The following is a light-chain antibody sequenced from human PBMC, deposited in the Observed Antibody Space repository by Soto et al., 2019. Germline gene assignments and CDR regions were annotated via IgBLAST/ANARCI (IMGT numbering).Light chain of an antibody. CDR3: QQYFEWPPMT. CDR2: GAS. J-gene: IGKJ1*01. V-gene: IGKV3-15*01. Sequence: TQSRGTLSLSPGERATLACRSSQNVRNNYIGWYQQKPGQAPRLLIYGASTRATGIPDRFSGSGSGTEFTLTISSLRSEDSAIYYCQQYFEWPPMTFGQGTKVDI. CDR1: QNVRNN.